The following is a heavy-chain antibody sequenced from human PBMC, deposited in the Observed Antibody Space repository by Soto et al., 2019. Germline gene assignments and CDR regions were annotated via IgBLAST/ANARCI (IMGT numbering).Heavy chain of an antibody. J-gene: IGHJ5*02. D-gene: IGHD4-17*01. V-gene: IGHV4-59*01. CDR2: IYYSGST. Sequence: SETLSLTCTVSGGSISSYYWGWIRQPPGKGLEWIGYIYYSGSTNYNPSLKSRVTISVDTSKNQFSLKLSSVTAADTAVYYCARVLTTVTSIRFDPWGQGTLVTVSS. CDR3: ARVLTTVTSIRFDP. CDR1: GGSISSYY.